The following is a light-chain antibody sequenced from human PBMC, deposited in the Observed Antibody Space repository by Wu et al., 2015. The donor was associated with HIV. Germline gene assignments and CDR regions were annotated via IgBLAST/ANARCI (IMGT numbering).Light chain of an antibody. Sequence: EIVLTQSPATLSLSPGERATLSCRASQSVATNLAWYQQKPGQSPRLLIYGASNRATGIPARFSGSGSGTDFILTITSLEPEDCATYSCQQRLNWPLTFGQGTRLEI. V-gene: IGKV3-11*01. CDR2: GAS. CDR1: QSVATN. J-gene: IGKJ5*01. CDR3: QQRLNWPLT.